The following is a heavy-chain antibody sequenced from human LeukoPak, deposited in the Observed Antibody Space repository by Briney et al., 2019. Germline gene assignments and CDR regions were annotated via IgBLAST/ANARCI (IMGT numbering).Heavy chain of an antibody. CDR3: ARTSYCSGGSCPPALWFDP. V-gene: IGHV4-59*01. J-gene: IGHJ5*02. CDR1: DDSITMYY. D-gene: IGHD2-15*01. Sequence: SETLSLTCTVSDDSITMYYWTWIRQPPGKGLEWIGYVDHTGSTRFNPSLHGRVSISRDTSKNFFSLRLRSVTAADTAVYYCARTSYCSGGSCPPALWFDPWGQGTLVTVSS. CDR2: VDHTGST.